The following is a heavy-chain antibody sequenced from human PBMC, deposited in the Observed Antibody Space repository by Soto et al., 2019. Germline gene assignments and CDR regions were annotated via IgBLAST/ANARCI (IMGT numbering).Heavy chain of an antibody. CDR1: GFTFSSYA. D-gene: IGHD3-16*01. CDR2: ISYDGRNK. Sequence: QVPLVESGGGVVQPGRSLRLSCAASGFTFSSYAMHWDRQAPVKGLERVAVISYDGRNKYYADSVKGRFTISRDNSKNTLYLQMNSLRASDTAVYYCAREEGGGSHYYYGMDVCGQRPTVTVSS. V-gene: IGHV3-30*04. CDR3: AREEGGGSHYYYGMDV. J-gene: IGHJ6*02.